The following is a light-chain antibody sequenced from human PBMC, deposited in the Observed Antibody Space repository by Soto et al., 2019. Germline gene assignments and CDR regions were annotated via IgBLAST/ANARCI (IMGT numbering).Light chain of an antibody. Sequence: QSALTQPPSASGSPGQSVTISCTGSSSDVGGYNYVSWYQQHPGKAPKLIIYEVSKRPSGVPNRFSGSKSGNTASLTVSGLQADDEADYYCNSYAGSSTFRFGGGTKVTVL. CDR2: EVS. V-gene: IGLV2-8*01. CDR3: NSYAGSSTFR. CDR1: SSDVGGYNY. J-gene: IGLJ2*01.